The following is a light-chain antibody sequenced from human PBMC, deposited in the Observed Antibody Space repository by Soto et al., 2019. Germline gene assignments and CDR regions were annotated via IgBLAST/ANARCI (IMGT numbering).Light chain of an antibody. CDR3: CSYAGSYTFYV. Sequence: QSVLAQARSVYGAPGQSGTISCTGTSSDVGGYNYVSWYQQHPGKAPKLMIYDVSKRPSGVPDRFSGSKSGNTASLTISGLXAEDEADYYCCSYAGSYTFYVFGTGTKVTVL. J-gene: IGLJ1*01. CDR1: SSDVGGYNY. V-gene: IGLV2-11*01. CDR2: DVS.